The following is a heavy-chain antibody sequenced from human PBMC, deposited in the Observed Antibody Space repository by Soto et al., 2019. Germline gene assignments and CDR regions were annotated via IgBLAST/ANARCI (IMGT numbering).Heavy chain of an antibody. CDR1: GFTFSSYA. V-gene: IGHV3-23*01. Sequence: EVQLLESGGGLVQPGGSLRLSCAASGFTFSSYAMSWVRQAPGKGLEWVSAISGSGGSAYYADSVKGRFTISRDNSKNTLYLQMNSLRAEDTAVYYCAKDSLKNVYGDSLDYWGQGTLVTVSS. J-gene: IGHJ4*02. CDR3: AKDSLKNVYGDSLDY. D-gene: IGHD4-17*01. CDR2: ISGSGGSA.